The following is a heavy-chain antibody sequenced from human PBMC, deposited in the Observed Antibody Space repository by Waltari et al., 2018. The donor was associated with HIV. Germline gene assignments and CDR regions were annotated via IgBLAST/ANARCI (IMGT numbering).Heavy chain of an antibody. CDR2: ISNSGNTI. J-gene: IGHJ4*02. CDR3: ARARGYSYGYEDY. CDR1: GFSFSSYS. D-gene: IGHD5-18*01. Sequence: EVQLVESGGDLVQPGGSLRLSCAASGFSFSSYSMNWVRQAPGKGLEWISYISNSGNTIDYADSVKGRFTSSRDNAKNSLSLQMHSLRAEDTAVYYCARARGYSYGYEDYWGQGALVTVSS. V-gene: IGHV3-48*04.